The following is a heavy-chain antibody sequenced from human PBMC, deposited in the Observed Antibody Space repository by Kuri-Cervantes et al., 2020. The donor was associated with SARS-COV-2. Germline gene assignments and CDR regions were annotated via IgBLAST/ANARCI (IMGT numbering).Heavy chain of an antibody. D-gene: IGHD5-18*01. Sequence: GGSLRLSCKGSGYSFTSYWIGWVRRMPGKGLEWMGIIYPGDSDTRYSPSFQGQVTISADKSISTAYLQWSSLKASDTAMYYCARSPSPEPHSYGYVGWFDPWGQGTLVTVSS. J-gene: IGHJ5*02. CDR2: IYPGDSDT. V-gene: IGHV5-51*01. CDR1: GYSFTSYW. CDR3: ARSPSPEPHSYGYVGWFDP.